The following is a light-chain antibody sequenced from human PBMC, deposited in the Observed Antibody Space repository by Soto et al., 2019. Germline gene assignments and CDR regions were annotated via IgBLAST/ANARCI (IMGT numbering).Light chain of an antibody. Sequence: DIVLTQSPDTLSLSPGESATLPCRASQILSGTYLAWYQQKLGQSPRLLIYAASTRATGVPDRFRGSDSGTDFTLTISRLEPKDFAVYYCQHYVSAPLTFGGGTKVEIK. J-gene: IGKJ4*01. CDR2: AAS. V-gene: IGKV3-20*01. CDR1: QILSGTY. CDR3: QHYVSAPLT.